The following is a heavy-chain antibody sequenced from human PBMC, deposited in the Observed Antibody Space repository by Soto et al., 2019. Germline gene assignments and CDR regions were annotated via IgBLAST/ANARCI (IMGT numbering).Heavy chain of an antibody. CDR3: AIDLYDILTGYYVGFDY. J-gene: IGHJ4*02. CDR2: ISGSGGST. CDR1: GFTFSSYA. Sequence: GGSLRLSCAASGFTFSSYAMSWVRQAPGKGLEWVSAISGSGGSTYYADSVKGRFTISRDNSKNTLYLQMNSLRAEDTAVYYYAIDLYDILTGYYVGFDYWGQGTLVTVSS. V-gene: IGHV3-23*01. D-gene: IGHD3-9*01.